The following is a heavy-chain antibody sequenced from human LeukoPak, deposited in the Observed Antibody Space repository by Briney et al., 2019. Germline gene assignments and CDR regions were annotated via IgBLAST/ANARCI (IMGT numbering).Heavy chain of an antibody. CDR1: GXTFSRYG. Sequence: PGGSLRLSCAASGXTFSRYGMHWVRQAPGKGLEWVAVISYDGSNKYYADSVKGRFTISRDNSKNTLYLQMNSLRAEDTAVYSCARGVYCSGGSCYSYYYYYGMDVWGQGTTVTVSS. CDR3: ARGVYCSGGSCYSYYYYYGMDV. V-gene: IGHV3-30-3*01. D-gene: IGHD2-15*01. CDR2: ISYDGSNK. J-gene: IGHJ6*02.